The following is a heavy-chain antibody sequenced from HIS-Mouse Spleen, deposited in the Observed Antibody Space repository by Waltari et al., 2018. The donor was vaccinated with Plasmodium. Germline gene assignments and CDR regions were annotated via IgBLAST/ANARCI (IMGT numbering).Heavy chain of an antibody. Sequence: EVQLVESGGGLVQTVRCLRLRCSASGFHFYSYALSWVRQVPGKGVEWVSGIRWNSGSRGYADSEKGRFTISRDNAKNSLYLQMNSLRAEDTALYYCAKDFCSGGSCLGLFDYWGQGTLVTVSS. V-gene: IGHV3-9*01. CDR1: GFHFYSYA. D-gene: IGHD2-15*01. CDR3: AKDFCSGGSCLGLFDY. CDR2: IRWNSGSR. J-gene: IGHJ4*02.